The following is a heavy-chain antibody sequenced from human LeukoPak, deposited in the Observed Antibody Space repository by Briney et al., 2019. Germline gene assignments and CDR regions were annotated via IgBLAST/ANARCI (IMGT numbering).Heavy chain of an antibody. CDR3: AKDYYDSSGYIGEFDY. CDR2: ISYDGSNK. J-gene: IGHJ4*02. Sequence: GGSLRLSCAASGFTFSSYGMHWVRQAPGKGLEWVAVISYDGSNKYYADSVKGRFTISRDNSKNTLYLQMNSLRAEETAVYYCAKDYYDSSGYIGEFDYWGQGTLVTVSS. CDR1: GFTFSSYG. D-gene: IGHD3-22*01. V-gene: IGHV3-30*18.